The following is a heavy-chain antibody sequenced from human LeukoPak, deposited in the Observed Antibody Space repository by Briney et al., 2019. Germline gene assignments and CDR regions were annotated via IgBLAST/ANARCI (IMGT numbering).Heavy chain of an antibody. CDR3: ARAIVTRQQLEPFDY. Sequence: SVKVSCKASGGTFSSYAISWVRQAPGRGLEWMGRIIPILGIANYAQKFQGRVTITADKSTSTAYMELSSLRSEDTAVYYCARAIVTRQQLEPFDYWGQGTLVTVSS. V-gene: IGHV1-69*04. D-gene: IGHD6-13*01. J-gene: IGHJ4*02. CDR2: IIPILGIA. CDR1: GGTFSSYA.